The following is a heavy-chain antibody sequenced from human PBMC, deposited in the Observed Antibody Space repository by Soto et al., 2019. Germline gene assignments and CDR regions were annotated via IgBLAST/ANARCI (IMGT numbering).Heavy chain of an antibody. Sequence: SETLSLTCTVSGGSIRNGDYYWGWIRQPPGKGLEWIGYIYYSGSTYYNPSLKSRVTISVDTSKNQFSLNLSSVTAAGTAVYYCARAGHSSSSEGANWFDPWGQGTLVTAPQ. V-gene: IGHV4-30-4*01. CDR3: ARAGHSSSSEGANWFDP. CDR1: GGSIRNGDYY. J-gene: IGHJ5*02. CDR2: IYYSGST. D-gene: IGHD6-6*01.